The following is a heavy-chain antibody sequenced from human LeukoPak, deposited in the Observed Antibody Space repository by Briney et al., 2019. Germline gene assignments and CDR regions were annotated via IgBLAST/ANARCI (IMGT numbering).Heavy chain of an antibody. CDR3: ARDRSGYYHLGS. D-gene: IGHD3-3*01. J-gene: IGHJ4*02. CDR1: GDSISSGGYN. Sequence: PSETLSLTCTVSGDSISSGGYNWSWIRQHPGKGLEWIGYIYYSGSTYYNPSLKSRVTISIDTSKNQFSLQLSSVTAADTAVYYCARDRSGYYHLGSWGQGTLVTVSS. V-gene: IGHV4-31*03. CDR2: IYYSGST.